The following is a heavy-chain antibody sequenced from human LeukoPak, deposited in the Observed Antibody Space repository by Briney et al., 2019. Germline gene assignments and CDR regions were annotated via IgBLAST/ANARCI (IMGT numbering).Heavy chain of an antibody. Sequence: PGRSLRLSCAASGFTFSGSAMHWVRQASGRGPEWVGRVRIKANNYATAYAASVKGRFTISRDDSKNTAYLQMNSLKTEDTAVYYCARHNEMTHWGQGTLVTVSS. CDR3: ARHNEMTH. J-gene: IGHJ1*01. CDR2: VRIKANNYAT. CDR1: GFTFSGSA. D-gene: IGHD5-24*01. V-gene: IGHV3-73*01.